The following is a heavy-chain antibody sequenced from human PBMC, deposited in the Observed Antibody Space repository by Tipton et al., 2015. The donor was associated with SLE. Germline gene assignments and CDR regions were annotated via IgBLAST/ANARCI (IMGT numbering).Heavy chain of an antibody. Sequence: SLTCAVYGGSFSGYYWSWIRQPPGKGREWIGESNPSGSTNYNPPLKSRVTISVDTSKNQLSLKLTSVTAADTSVYYCARGAKERITLVRVRPYYFDYWGQGSLVTVSS. J-gene: IGHJ4*01. CDR1: GGSFSGYY. D-gene: IGHD3-10*01. V-gene: IGHV4-34*01. CDR2: SNPSGST. CDR3: ARGAKERITLVRVRPYYFDY.